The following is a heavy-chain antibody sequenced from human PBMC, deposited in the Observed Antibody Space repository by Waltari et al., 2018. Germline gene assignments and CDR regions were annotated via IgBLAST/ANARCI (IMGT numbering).Heavy chain of an antibody. V-gene: IGHV3-23*01. CDR2: ISRSGGGT. D-gene: IGHD3-10*01. CDR3: ARVIGSGSYHYFDY. J-gene: IGHJ4*02. Sequence: EVQLLESGGTLVQPGGSLRLSCEASGFPFAHYALTWVRQAPGKGLEWVSVISRSGGGTYFADSLKGRFSISRDNSKNTLFLQMSSLRVEDTAMYYCARVIGSGSYHYFDYWGQGTLVTVSS. CDR1: GFPFAHYA.